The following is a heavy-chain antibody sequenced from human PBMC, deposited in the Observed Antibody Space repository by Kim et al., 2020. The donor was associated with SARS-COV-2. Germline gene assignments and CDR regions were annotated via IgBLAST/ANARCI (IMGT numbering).Heavy chain of an antibody. D-gene: IGHD6-19*01. CDR1: GGSIRSYY. CDR2: IYYSGST. J-gene: IGHJ3*02. CDR3: ARVRIAVAGTGAFDI. V-gene: IGHV4-59*01. Sequence: SETLSLTCTVSGGSIRSYYWSWIRQPPGKGLEWIGYIYYSGSTNYNPSLKSRVTISVDTSKNQFSLKLNSVTVADTAVYYCARVRIAVAGTGAFDIWGQGTMVTVSS.